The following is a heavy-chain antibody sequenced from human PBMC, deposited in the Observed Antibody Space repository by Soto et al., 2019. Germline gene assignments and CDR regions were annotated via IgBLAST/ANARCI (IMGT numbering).Heavy chain of an antibody. V-gene: IGHV1-2*04. D-gene: IGHD2-15*01. CDR3: SRDHPGYCSGGSCSNGMDV. Sequence: ASVKVSCKASGYTFTGYYMHWVQQAPGQGLEWMGWINPNSGGTNYAQKFQGWVTMTRDTSISTVYMELSRLRSDDTAVYYCSRDHPGYCSGGSCSNGMDVWGQGTTVTVSS. CDR2: INPNSGGT. J-gene: IGHJ6*02. CDR1: GYTFTGYY.